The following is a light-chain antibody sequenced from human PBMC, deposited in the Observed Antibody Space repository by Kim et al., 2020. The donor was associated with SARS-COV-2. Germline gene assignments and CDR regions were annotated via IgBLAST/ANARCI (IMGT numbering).Light chain of an antibody. J-gene: IGKJ4*01. V-gene: IGKV1-33*01. CDR1: QDISKY. CDR2: DAY. Sequence: SAAVGDRINITCQASQDISKYLNWYKQKRGKAPKILMYDAYNLETGVPSRFSGSGSGTDFTFTISSLQPEDIATYYCQQYDNLLTFGGGTKVDIK. CDR3: QQYDNLLT.